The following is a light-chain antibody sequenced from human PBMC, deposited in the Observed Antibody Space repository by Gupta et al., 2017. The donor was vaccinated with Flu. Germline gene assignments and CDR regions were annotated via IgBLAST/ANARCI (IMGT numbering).Light chain of an antibody. CDR3: LQCKTYWT. CDR1: QSISSW. J-gene: IGKJ1*01. V-gene: IGKV1-5*03. CDR2: KAS. Sequence: DIQMTQSPSTLSASVGDRVTITCRASQSISSWLAWYQQKPGKAPKLLIYKASTLESGVPSRFSGSXSGTEFTLTISSLQPDDFETYYCLQCKTYWTFGXGTKVE.